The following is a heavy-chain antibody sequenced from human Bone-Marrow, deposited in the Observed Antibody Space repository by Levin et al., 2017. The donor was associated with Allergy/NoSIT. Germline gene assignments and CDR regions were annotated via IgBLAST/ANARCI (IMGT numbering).Heavy chain of an antibody. V-gene: IGHV3-30*04. J-gene: IGHJ4*02. CDR2: ISYDGSNK. D-gene: IGHD6-13*01. Sequence: GGSLRLSCAASGFTFSSYAMHWVRQAPGKGLEWVAVISYDGSNKYYADSVKGRFTISRDNSKNTLYLQMNSLRAEDTAVYYCARLRGIAAGWYYFDYWGQGTLVTVSS. CDR1: GFTFSSYA. CDR3: ARLRGIAAGWYYFDY.